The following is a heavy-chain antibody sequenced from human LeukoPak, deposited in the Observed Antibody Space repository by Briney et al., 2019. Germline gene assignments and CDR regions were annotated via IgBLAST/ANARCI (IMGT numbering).Heavy chain of an antibody. V-gene: IGHV3-23*01. CDR1: GFTFSSYA. CDR2: ISGSGGST. D-gene: IGHD3-3*01. J-gene: IGHJ5*02. CDR3: ARENYDFWSGYFGRMVNWFDP. Sequence: GGSLRLSCAASGFTFSSYAMSWVRQAPGKGLEWVSGISGSGGSTNYADSVKGRFTISRDNSKNTLYLQMNSLRAEDTAVYYCARENYDFWSGYFGRMVNWFDPWGQGTLVTVSS.